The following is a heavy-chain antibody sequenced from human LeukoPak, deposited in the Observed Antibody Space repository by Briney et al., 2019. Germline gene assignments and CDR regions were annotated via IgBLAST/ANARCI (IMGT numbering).Heavy chain of an antibody. CDR1: GFTVSSNY. Sequence: PGGSLRLSCAASGFTVSSNYMSWVRQAPGKGLEWVSVIYSGGSTYYADSVKGRFTISRDNSKNTLYLQMNSLRAEDTAVYYCARSDGDYYYYYGMDVWGQGTTVTVSS. CDR3: ARSDGDYYYYYGMDV. V-gene: IGHV3-66*01. J-gene: IGHJ6*02. CDR2: IYSGGST. D-gene: IGHD4-17*01.